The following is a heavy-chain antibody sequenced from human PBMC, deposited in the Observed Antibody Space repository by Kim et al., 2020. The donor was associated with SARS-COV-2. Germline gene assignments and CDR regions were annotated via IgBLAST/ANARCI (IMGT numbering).Heavy chain of an antibody. CDR3: ERTGRQWLVLKHEYYFDY. D-gene: IGHD6-19*01. J-gene: IGHJ4*02. V-gene: IGHV4-34*01. CDR2: INHSGST. CDR1: GGSFSGYY. Sequence: SETLSLTCAVYGGSFSGYYWSWIRQPPGKGLEWIGEINHSGSTNYNPSLKSRVTISVDTSKNQFSLTLSSVTAADTAVYYCERTGRQWLVLKHEYYFDYWGQGTLVTVSS.